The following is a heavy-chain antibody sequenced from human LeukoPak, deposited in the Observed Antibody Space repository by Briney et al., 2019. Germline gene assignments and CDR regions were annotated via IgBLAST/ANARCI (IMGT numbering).Heavy chain of an antibody. V-gene: IGHV4-59*01. D-gene: IGHD2-15*01. CDR3: ATATLYCSGGSCYPNYFDY. CDR2: IYYSGST. CDR1: GGSISSYY. Sequence: PSETLSLTCTVSGGSISSYYWSWIRQPPGKGLEWIGYIYYSGSTKYNPSLKSRVTISGDTSKNQCSLKLSSVTAADTAVYYCATATLYCSGGSCYPNYFDYWGQGTLVTVSS. J-gene: IGHJ4*02.